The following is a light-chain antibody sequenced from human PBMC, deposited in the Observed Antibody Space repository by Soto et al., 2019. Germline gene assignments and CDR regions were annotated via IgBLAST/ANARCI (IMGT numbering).Light chain of an antibody. J-gene: IGKJ2*01. CDR2: DAS. V-gene: IGKV3-11*01. CDR3: QQRSNWPPLMYT. Sequence: EIVLTQSPATLSVSPGERATLSCRASQSVSSYLAWYQQKPGQAPRLLIYDASKRATGIPARFSGSGSGADFTLTISNLEPEDFAVYYCQQRSNWPPLMYTFGQGTKLEIK. CDR1: QSVSSY.